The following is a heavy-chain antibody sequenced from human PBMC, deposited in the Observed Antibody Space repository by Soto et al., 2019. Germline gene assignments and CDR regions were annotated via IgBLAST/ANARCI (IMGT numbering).Heavy chain of an antibody. J-gene: IGHJ4*02. CDR2: IYYSGST. CDR3: ARVRREYDNSGPVDY. Sequence: SETLSLTCTVSGGSISSGDYYWSWIRQPPGKGLEWIGYIYYSGSTYYNPSLQSRVTMSVDRSRNQFSLKLNSVTAADTAVYYCARVRREYDNSGPVDYWGQGTLVTVSS. D-gene: IGHD3-22*01. CDR1: GGSISSGDYY. V-gene: IGHV4-30-4*01.